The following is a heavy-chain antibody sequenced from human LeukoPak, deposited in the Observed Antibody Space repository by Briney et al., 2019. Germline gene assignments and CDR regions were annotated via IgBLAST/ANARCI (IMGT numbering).Heavy chain of an antibody. CDR3: SRDWVATKGGDAFDI. D-gene: IGHD5-24*01. Sequence: SETLSLTCTVSGGSISSYYWSWIRQPPAKELQWIGYIYYSGSTNYKPSLKSRFTISVDTSKNRFSLKLSSVSAAGTAVYYWSRDWVATKGGDAFDIWGPGTMVTVSS. CDR1: GGSISSYY. V-gene: IGHV4-59*12. CDR2: IYYSGST. J-gene: IGHJ3*02.